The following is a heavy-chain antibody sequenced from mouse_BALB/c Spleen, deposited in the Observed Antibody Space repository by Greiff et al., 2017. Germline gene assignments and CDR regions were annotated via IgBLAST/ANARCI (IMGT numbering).Heavy chain of an antibody. CDR1: GFTFSSFG. CDR2: ISSGSSTI. CDR3: ARSGGYDGGFDY. V-gene: IGHV5-17*02. Sequence: EVKLVESGGGLVQPGGSRKLSCAASGFTFSSFGMHWVRQAPEKGLEWVAYISSGSSTIYYADTVKGRFTISRDNPKNTLFLQMTSLRSEDTAMYYCARSGGYDGGFDYWGQGTTLTVSS. J-gene: IGHJ2*01. D-gene: IGHD2-2*01.